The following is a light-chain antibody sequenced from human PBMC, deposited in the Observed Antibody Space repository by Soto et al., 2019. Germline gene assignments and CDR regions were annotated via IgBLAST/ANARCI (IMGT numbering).Light chain of an antibody. CDR1: QSVSSSY. CDR2: GAS. V-gene: IGKV3-20*01. J-gene: IGKJ4*01. Sequence: EIVLTQSPGTLSLSPGERATLSCRASQSVSSSYLAWYQQKPGQAPRLLIYGASSRATGIPDRFSGSGSGRDFALTISRLEPADFAVDYVQQCDGSPRLTCGGGTKLEIK. CDR3: QQCDGSPRLT.